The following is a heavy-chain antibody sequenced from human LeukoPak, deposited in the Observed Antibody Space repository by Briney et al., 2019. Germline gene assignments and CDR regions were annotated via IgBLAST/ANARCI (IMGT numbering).Heavy chain of an antibody. CDR3: ARASHYLY. CDR2: IYYSGST. CDR1: GGSISSSSYY. J-gene: IGHJ4*02. V-gene: IGHV4-39*07. Sequence: SETLSLTCTVSGGSISSSSYYWGWIRQPPGKGLEWIGSIYYSGSTYYNPSLKSRVTISVDTSKNQFSLKLSSVAAADTAVYYCARASHYLYWGQGTLVTVSS. D-gene: IGHD3-10*01.